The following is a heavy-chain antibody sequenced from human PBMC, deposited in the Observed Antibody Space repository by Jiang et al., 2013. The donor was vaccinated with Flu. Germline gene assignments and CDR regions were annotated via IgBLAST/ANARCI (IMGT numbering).Heavy chain of an antibody. CDR2: IYYSGST. V-gene: IGHV4-39*07. CDR3: ARVRNSILTGDYFDS. J-gene: IGHJ4*02. CDR1: GGSISSYY. D-gene: IGHD3-9*01. Sequence: GPGLVKPSETLSLTCTVSGGSISSYYWGWIRQPPGKGLEWIGSIYYSGSTYYNPSLKSRVTISVDTSKNQFSLKLRSVTAADTAIYYCARVRNSILTGDYFDSWGQGNLVTVSS.